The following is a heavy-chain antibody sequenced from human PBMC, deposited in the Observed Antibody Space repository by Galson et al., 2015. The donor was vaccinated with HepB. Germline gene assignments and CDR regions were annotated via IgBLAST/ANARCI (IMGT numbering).Heavy chain of an antibody. V-gene: IGHV3-7*01. Sequence: SLRLSCAASGFTFSSYGMHWVRQAPGKGLEWVANIKQDGSEKYYVDSVKGRFTISRDNAKNSLYLQMNSLRAEDTAVYYCASEIWTFGYWGQGTLVTVSS. D-gene: IGHD3/OR15-3a*01. CDR1: GFTFSSYG. J-gene: IGHJ4*02. CDR2: IKQDGSEK. CDR3: ASEIWTFGY.